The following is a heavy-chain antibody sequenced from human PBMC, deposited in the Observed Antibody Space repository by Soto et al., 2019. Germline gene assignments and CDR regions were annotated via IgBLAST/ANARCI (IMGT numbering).Heavy chain of an antibody. Sequence: QVQLVQSGAEVTKPGSSVKVSCKTSGVSFNNNGIGWVRQAPGHGLEWMGGVSPPFRTSNHARKLQGRISITADASTGTVNMELSSLTSEDTAQYYCARVLYYGSGSYSPYGMDVWGQGTTVTVSS. CDR2: VSPPFRTS. CDR1: GVSFNNNG. CDR3: ARVLYYGSGSYSPYGMDV. J-gene: IGHJ6*02. D-gene: IGHD3-10*01. V-gene: IGHV1-69*01.